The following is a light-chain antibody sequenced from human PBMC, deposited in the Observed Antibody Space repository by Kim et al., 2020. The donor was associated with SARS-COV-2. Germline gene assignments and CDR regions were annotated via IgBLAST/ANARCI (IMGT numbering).Light chain of an antibody. CDR2: DAF. V-gene: IGKV1-17*01. CDR3: LQHNSYPWT. J-gene: IGKJ1*01. CDR1: QGIGNA. Sequence: ASVGVRVTITCRASQGIGNALGWYQQKPGKAPERLVYDAFRLESGVPSRFSGSGSGTEFTLTISSLQPEDFATYYCLQHNSYPWTFGQGTKVDIK.